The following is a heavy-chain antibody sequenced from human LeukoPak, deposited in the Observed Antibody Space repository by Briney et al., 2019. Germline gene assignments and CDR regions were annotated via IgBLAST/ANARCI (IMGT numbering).Heavy chain of an antibody. D-gene: IGHD2-15*01. Sequence: SETLSLTCAVSGDSISSGYYWGWIRQPPGKGLEWIGSIYHSGSTYYNPSLKSRVTISVDTSKNQFSLKLSSVTAADTAVYYCAREGDCSGGSCYSRALDWFDPWGQGTLVTVSS. V-gene: IGHV4-38-2*02. CDR2: IYHSGST. CDR3: AREGDCSGGSCYSRALDWFDP. J-gene: IGHJ5*02. CDR1: GDSISSGYY.